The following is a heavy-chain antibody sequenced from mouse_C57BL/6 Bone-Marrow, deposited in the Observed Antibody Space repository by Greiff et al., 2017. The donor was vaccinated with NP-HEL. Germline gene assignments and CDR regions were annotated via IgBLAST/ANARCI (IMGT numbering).Heavy chain of an antibody. CDR1: GYTFTSYG. Sequence: QVQLQQSGAELARPGASVKLSCKASGYTFTSYGISWVKQITGQGLEWIGEIYPRSGNTYYNEKFKGKATLTADKSSSTAYMELRSLPSEDSAVYFCARRTTVVPCDYWGQGTTLTVSS. CDR3: ARRTTVVPCDY. CDR2: IYPRSGNT. V-gene: IGHV1-81*01. J-gene: IGHJ2*01. D-gene: IGHD1-1*01.